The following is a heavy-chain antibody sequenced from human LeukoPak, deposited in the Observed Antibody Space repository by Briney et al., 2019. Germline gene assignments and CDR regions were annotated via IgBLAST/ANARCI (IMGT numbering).Heavy chain of an antibody. J-gene: IGHJ4*02. Sequence: SETLSLTCTVSGASISSYYWSWIRQPPGKGLEWIGYIYYSRSTNYNPSPKSRVTISGDTSKNQFSLKLSSVAAADTAVYYCARGGDSSGYYSLDFWGQGTLVTVSS. CDR3: ARGGDSSGYYSLDF. D-gene: IGHD3-22*01. CDR2: IYYSRST. V-gene: IGHV4-59*01. CDR1: GASISSYY.